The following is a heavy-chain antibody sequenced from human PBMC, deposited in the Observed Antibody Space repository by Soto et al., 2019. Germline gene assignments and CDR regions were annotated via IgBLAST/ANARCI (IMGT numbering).Heavy chain of an antibody. CDR2: ISYDGSNK. J-gene: IGHJ4*02. D-gene: IGHD1-26*01. Sequence: QVQLVESGGGVVQTGRSLRLSCAATGVTFSSYGMHWVRQAPGKGLEWVAVISYDGSNKYYADSVKGRFTISRDKSKNTLYLQMNSLRAEDTAVYYCAKDRSGTCWWGQGTLVTVSS. CDR1: GVTFSSYG. CDR3: AKDRSGTCW. V-gene: IGHV3-30*18.